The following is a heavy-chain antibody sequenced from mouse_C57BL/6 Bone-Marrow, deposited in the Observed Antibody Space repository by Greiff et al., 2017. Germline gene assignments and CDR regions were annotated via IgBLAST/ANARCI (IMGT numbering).Heavy chain of an antibody. CDR1: GFSLTSYG. Sequence: QVQLQQSGPGLVQPSQSLSITCTVSGFSLTSYGVHWVRQSPGKGLEWLGVIWRGGSTDYNAAFMSRLSITKDNSKSQVFFKMNSLQADDTAIYYGAKYGRLRDAMDYWGQGTSVTVSS. D-gene: IGHD2-2*01. CDR2: IWRGGST. V-gene: IGHV2-5*01. CDR3: AKYGRLRDAMDY. J-gene: IGHJ4*01.